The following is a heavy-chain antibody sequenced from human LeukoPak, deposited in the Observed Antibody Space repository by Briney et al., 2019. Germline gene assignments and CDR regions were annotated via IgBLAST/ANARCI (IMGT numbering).Heavy chain of an antibody. D-gene: IGHD3-22*01. V-gene: IGHV3-30-3*01. CDR1: GFTFSTYA. J-gene: IGHJ4*02. CDR3: ARDYDTSGSYFDFFDY. Sequence: GGSLRLSCAASGFTFSTYAVHWVRQAPGKGLEWVAVISYDGSKRYYADSVKGRFTISRDNSKNAFLQMNSLRAEDAAVYYCARDYDTSGSYFDFFDYWGQGTLVTVSS. CDR2: ISYDGSKR.